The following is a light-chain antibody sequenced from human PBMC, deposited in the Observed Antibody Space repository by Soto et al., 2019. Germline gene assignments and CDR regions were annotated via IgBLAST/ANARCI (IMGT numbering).Light chain of an antibody. Sequence: QSALTQPASVSGSPGQSITISCTGTTNDVATYNLVSWHQRHPGKAPRVIIYEVFKRPSGGSNRFSGSKSGNTASLTISGLQAEDEAEYFCCSYAGGNTFVFGGGTQLTVL. J-gene: IGLJ7*01. CDR2: EVF. V-gene: IGLV2-23*02. CDR1: TNDVATYNL. CDR3: CSYAGGNTFV.